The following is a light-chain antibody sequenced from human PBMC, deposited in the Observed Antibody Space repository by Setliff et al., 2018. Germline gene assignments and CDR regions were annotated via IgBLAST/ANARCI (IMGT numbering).Light chain of an antibody. Sequence: EIVMTQSPATLSVSPGERVTVSCRASQPISNNLARLQQKPGQAPGLLIYEASIRATGTPARFSGRGSGTEFTLTISILQSEDFAVYYCQQYDLWPMTLDQGTRLEIK. CDR1: QPISNN. J-gene: IGKJ5*01. CDR2: EAS. V-gene: IGKV3D-15*03. CDR3: QQYDLWPMT.